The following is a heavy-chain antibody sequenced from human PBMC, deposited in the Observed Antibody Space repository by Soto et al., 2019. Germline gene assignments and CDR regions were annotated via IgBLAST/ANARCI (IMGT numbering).Heavy chain of an antibody. CDR3: ARDLGRLKVRPYGMDV. V-gene: IGHV6-1*01. D-gene: IGHD6-25*01. Sequence: SQTLSLTCAISGDSVSSNSAAWNWIRQSPSRGLEWLGRTYYRSKWYNDYAVSVKSRITINPDTSKNQFSLQLNSVTPEDTAVYYCARDLGRLKVRPYGMDVWGQGTTVTVSS. CDR2: TYYRSKWYN. CDR1: GDSVSSNSAA. J-gene: IGHJ6*02.